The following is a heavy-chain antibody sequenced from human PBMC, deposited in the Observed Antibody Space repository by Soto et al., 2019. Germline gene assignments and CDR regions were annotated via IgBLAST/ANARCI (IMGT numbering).Heavy chain of an antibody. Sequence: LPLQESGSGLVKPSQTLSLTCAVSGGSISTGGYSWSWIRQPPGKGLEWIGYMYHSGSTYYNPSLKSRVTISIDRSKNQFSLKRSPVTAADTAVCCCARVPGYWGQGILITVSS. V-gene: IGHV4-30-2*01. J-gene: IGHJ4*02. CDR2: MYHSGST. CDR1: GGSISTGGYS. CDR3: ARVPGY. D-gene: IGHD2-2*01.